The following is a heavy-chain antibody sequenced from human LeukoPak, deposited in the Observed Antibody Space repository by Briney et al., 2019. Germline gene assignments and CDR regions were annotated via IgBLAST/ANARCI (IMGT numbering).Heavy chain of an antibody. Sequence: ASVNVSCKTCGYPFTTREMIWVRQAAGQGLEGMGWVHPNSGNTAYVQKFQGRVTMPRDPSISPAYMELSGLRFHDTAVYFCPRGPRNDPWGQGTLVTVSS. CDR2: VHPNSGNT. D-gene: IGHD1-14*01. CDR1: GYPFTTRE. CDR3: PRGPRNDP. J-gene: IGHJ5*02. V-gene: IGHV1-8*01.